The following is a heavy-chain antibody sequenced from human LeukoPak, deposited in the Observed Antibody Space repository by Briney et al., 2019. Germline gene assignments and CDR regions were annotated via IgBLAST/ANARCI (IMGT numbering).Heavy chain of an antibody. J-gene: IGHJ4*02. CDR2: INHSGST. CDR3: ARRFGRGYSYRY. Sequence: SETVSLTCAVYGGSFSGYYWSWIRQPPGEGLEWIGEINHSGSTNYNPSLKSRVTISVDTSKNQFSLKLSSVTAADTAVYYCARRFGRGYSYRYWGQGTLVTVSS. CDR1: GGSFSGYY. D-gene: IGHD5-18*01. V-gene: IGHV4-34*01.